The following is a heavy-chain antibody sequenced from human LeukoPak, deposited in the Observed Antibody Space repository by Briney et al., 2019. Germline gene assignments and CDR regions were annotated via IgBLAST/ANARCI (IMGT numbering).Heavy chain of an antibody. V-gene: IGHV1-2*02. J-gene: IGHJ3*02. CDR2: INPNSGGT. CDR3: ARGRDLWFGELNYAFDI. CDR1: GYTFTGYY. Sequence: ASVKVSCKASGYTFTGYYMHWVRQAPGQGLEWMGWINPNSGGTNYARKFQGRVTMTRDTSISTAYMELSRLRSDDTAVYYCARGRDLWFGELNYAFDIWGQGTMVTVSS. D-gene: IGHD3-10*01.